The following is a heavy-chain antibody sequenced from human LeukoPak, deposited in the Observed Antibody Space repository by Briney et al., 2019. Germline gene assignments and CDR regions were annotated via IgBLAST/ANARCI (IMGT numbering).Heavy chain of an antibody. CDR3: ARDSVFVVPAAMPAYYYYGMDV. V-gene: IGHV3-21*01. J-gene: IGHJ6*02. Sequence: GGSLRLSCAASGFTFSSYSMNWVRQAPGRGLEWVSCISSSSSYIDYADSVKGRFTISRDNAKNSLYLQMNSLRDEDTAVYYCARDSVFVVPAAMPAYYYYGMDVWGQGTTVTVSS. D-gene: IGHD2-2*01. CDR1: GFTFSSYS. CDR2: ISSSSSYI.